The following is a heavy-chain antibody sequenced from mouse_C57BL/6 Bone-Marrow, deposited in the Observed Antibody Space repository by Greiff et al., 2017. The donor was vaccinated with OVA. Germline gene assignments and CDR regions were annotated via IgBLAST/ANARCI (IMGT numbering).Heavy chain of an antibody. V-gene: IGHV1-50*01. CDR3: ASAVFAY. J-gene: IGHJ3*01. CDR2: IDPSDSYT. Sequence: QVQLQQPGAELVKPGASVKLSCKASGYTFTSYWMQWVKQRPGPGLEWIGEIDPSDSYTNYNQKFKGKATLTVDTSSSTAYMQLNSLTSEDSAVYYCASAVFAYWGQGTLVTVSA. CDR1: GYTFTSYW.